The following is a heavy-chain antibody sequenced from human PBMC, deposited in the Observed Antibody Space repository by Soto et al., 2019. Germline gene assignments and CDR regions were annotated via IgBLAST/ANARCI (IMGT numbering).Heavy chain of an antibody. J-gene: IGHJ4*02. CDR1: GFTFSDYY. D-gene: IGHD2-2*01. Sequence: PGGSLRLSCAASGFTFSDYYMSWIRQAPGKGLEWVSYISSSSSYTNYADSVKGRFTISRDNAKNSLYLQMNSLRAEDTAVYYCARDRAYCSSTSCYGRAVAETTNDYWGQGTLVTVSS. CDR3: ARDRAYCSSTSCYGRAVAETTNDY. V-gene: IGHV3-11*06. CDR2: ISSSSSYT.